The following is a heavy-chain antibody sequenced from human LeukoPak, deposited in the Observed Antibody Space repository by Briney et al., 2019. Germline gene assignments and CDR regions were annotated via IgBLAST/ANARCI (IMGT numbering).Heavy chain of an antibody. V-gene: IGHV4-34*01. D-gene: IGHD4-11*01. CDR2: INHIGST. CDR1: GGSFSGYY. Sequence: SETLSLTCAVYGGSFSGYYWNWIRQPPGKGLEWIGEINHIGSTNYNPSLKSRVTISVDTSKNQFSLKLSSVTAADTAVYYCVRGTVERYSNYGDWGQGTLVTVSS. J-gene: IGHJ4*02. CDR3: VRGTVERYSNYGD.